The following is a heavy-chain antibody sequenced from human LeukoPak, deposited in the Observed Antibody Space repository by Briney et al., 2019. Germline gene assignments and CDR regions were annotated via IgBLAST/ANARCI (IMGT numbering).Heavy chain of an antibody. J-gene: IGHJ4*02. D-gene: IGHD3-10*01. CDR2: IYYSGST. V-gene: IGHV4-39*01. Sequence: SETLSLTCTVSGGSISCSSYYWGWIRQPPGKGLEWIGSIYYSGSTYYNPSLKSRVTISVDTSKNQFSLKLSSVTAADTAVYYCAIDYYGSGHYFDYWGQGTLVTVSS. CDR3: AIDYYGSGHYFDY. CDR1: GGSISCSSYY.